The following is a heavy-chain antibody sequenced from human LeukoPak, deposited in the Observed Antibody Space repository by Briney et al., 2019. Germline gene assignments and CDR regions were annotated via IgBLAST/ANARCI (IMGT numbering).Heavy chain of an antibody. J-gene: IGHJ4*02. D-gene: IGHD6-13*01. CDR1: GFTFSSYS. V-gene: IGHV3-48*04. Sequence: PGGSLRLSCAASGFTFSSYSMNWVRQAPGKGLEWVSYIISSSSTIYYADSVKGRFTISRDNAKNSLYLQMNSLRAEDTAVYYCARAQGGIAAAIDYWGQGTLVTVSS. CDR3: ARAQGGIAAAIDY. CDR2: IISSSSTI.